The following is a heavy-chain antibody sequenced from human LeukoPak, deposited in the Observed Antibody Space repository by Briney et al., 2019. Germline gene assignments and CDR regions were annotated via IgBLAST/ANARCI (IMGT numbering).Heavy chain of an antibody. V-gene: IGHV5-51*01. CDR1: GYSFTSYW. J-gene: IGHJ5*02. CDR3: ARHQSLIVGATGQGWFDP. Sequence: GESLKISCKGSGYSFTSYWIGWVRQMPGKGLEWMGITYPGDSDTRYSPSFQGQVTISADKSISTAYLQWSSLKASDTAMYYCARHQSLIVGATGQGWFDPWGQGTLVTVSS. D-gene: IGHD1-26*01. CDR2: TYPGDSDT.